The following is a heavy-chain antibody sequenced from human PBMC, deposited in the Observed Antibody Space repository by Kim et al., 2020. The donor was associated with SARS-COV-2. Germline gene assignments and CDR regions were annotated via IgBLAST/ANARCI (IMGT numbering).Heavy chain of an antibody. D-gene: IGHD6-13*01. V-gene: IGHV3-23*01. Sequence: GSKYYAASVQGRFTIARDNTQNTLYLQRNSLRAEDTAVYYCAKSSSHAFDYWGQGTLVTVSS. CDR3: AKSSSHAFDY. J-gene: IGHJ4*02. CDR2: GSK.